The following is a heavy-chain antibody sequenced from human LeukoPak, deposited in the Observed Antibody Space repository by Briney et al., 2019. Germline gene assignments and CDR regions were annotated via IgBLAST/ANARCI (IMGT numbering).Heavy chain of an antibody. J-gene: IGHJ4*02. CDR3: AKGSGYTYGLYYFEY. Sequence: TSETLSLTCTVSGGSISSYYWGWIRQPPGKGLEWIGYIYYSGSTNYNPSLKSRVTISVDTSKNQFSLKLSSVTAADTAVYYCAKGSGYTYGLYYFEYWGQGTLITVSS. CDR2: IYYSGST. V-gene: IGHV4-59*01. D-gene: IGHD5-18*01. CDR1: GGSISSYY.